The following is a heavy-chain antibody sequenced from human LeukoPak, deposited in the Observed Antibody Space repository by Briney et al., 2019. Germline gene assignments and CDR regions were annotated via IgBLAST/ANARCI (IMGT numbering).Heavy chain of an antibody. V-gene: IGHV4-39*01. J-gene: IGHJ4*02. Sequence: SETLSLTCTVSGGSISSSSYYWGWIRQPPGKGLEWIGSIYYSGSTYYNPSLKSRVTISVDTSKNQFSLKLSSVTAADTAVYYCARHGMLDLTGYSPFDYWGQGTLVTVSS. CDR1: GGSISSSSYY. CDR2: IYYSGST. D-gene: IGHD3-9*01. CDR3: ARHGMLDLTGYSPFDY.